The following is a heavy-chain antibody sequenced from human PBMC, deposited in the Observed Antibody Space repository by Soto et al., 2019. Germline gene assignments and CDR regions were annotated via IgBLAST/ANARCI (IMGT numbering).Heavy chain of an antibody. Sequence: EVQLLESGGGLVQPGGSLRLSFAASGFTFSSYAMSWVRQAPWNGLECVSAIRGTGVSTFYADSVKGRFTISRDTSKNTLFLQMNSMRPEEPAVSYCANDRGRGYDWFDSWGQGPLVTVSS. J-gene: IGHJ5*01. CDR1: GFTFSSYA. CDR3: ANDRGRGYDWFDS. V-gene: IGHV3-23*01. D-gene: IGHD5-12*01. CDR2: IRGTGVST.